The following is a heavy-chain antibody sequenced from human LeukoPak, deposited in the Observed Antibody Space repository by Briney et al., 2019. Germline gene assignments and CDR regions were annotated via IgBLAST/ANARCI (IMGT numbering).Heavy chain of an antibody. Sequence: ASVKVSCKASGYTFTSYVISWVRQAPGQGLEWMGWISSYNGNTNYAQKLQGRVTMTTGTYTSTAYMELRSLRSDDTAVYYCASFAGGYYGSGSYYNSPNDYWGQGTLVTVSS. D-gene: IGHD3-10*01. CDR3: ASFAGGYYGSGSYYNSPNDY. CDR1: GYTFTSYV. CDR2: ISSYNGNT. J-gene: IGHJ4*02. V-gene: IGHV1-18*01.